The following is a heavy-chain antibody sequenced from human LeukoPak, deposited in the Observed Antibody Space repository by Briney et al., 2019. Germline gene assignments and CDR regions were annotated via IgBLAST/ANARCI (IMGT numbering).Heavy chain of an antibody. CDR3: AKDDGGVAVAGTSHGTFDY. CDR1: GFTFSSFG. J-gene: IGHJ4*02. CDR2: ISYDGSNK. V-gene: IGHV3-30*18. Sequence: GGSLRLSCAASGFTFSSFGMHWVRQAPGKGLEWVAVISYDGSNKYYADSVKGRFTISRDNSKNTLYLQMNSLRAEDTAVYYCAKDDGGVAVAGTSHGTFDYWGREPWSPSPQ. D-gene: IGHD6-19*01.